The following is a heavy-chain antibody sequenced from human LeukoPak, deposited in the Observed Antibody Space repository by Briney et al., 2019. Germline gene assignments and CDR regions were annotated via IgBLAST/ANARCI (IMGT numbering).Heavy chain of an antibody. CDR3: AKWQGNHFYYYYYMDV. D-gene: IGHD3-10*01. CDR2: ISGSGGST. J-gene: IGHJ6*03. CDR1: GFAFSDSF. V-gene: IGHV3-23*01. Sequence: SGGSLRLSCAASGFAFSDSFMNWVRQAPGKGLEWVSAISGSGGSTYYADSVKGRFTISRDNSKNTLYLQMSSLRAEDTAVYYCAKWQGNHFYYYYYMDVWGKGTTVTVSS.